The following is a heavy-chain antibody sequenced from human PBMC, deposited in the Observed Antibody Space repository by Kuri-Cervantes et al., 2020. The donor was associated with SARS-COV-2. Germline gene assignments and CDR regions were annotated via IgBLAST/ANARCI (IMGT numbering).Heavy chain of an antibody. J-gene: IGHJ4*02. CDR1: GGTFSSYA. V-gene: IGHV1-18*01. D-gene: IGHD3-10*01. CDR2: ISAYNGNT. CDR3: ARDMGDRLLWFGELLY. Sequence: GGSLRLSCKASGGTFSSYAISWVRQAPGQGLEWMGWISAYNGNTNYAQKLQGRVTMTTDTSTSTAYMELRSLRSDDTAVYYCARDMGDRLLWFGELLYWGQGTLVTVSS.